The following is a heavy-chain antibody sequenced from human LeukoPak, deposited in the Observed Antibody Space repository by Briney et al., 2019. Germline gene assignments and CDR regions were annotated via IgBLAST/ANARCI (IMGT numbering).Heavy chain of an antibody. CDR1: GFIFASYG. V-gene: IGHV3-48*01. J-gene: IGHJ4*02. CDR2: ISAGSSST. CDR3: ARDAVQAGTPFYFDF. D-gene: IGHD2-15*01. Sequence: GGSLRLSCSASGFIFASYGMNWGRQAPGKGLQWGSYISAGSSSTFYADSVKGRFTISRDDADNSLHLQMNSLSAEDTAVYYCARDAVQAGTPFYFDFWGQGALVTVSS.